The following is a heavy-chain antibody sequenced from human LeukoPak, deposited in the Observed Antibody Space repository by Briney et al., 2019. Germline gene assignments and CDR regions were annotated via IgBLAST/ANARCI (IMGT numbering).Heavy chain of an antibody. CDR1: GFTFSSYS. CDR2: ISSSSSYI. Sequence: GGSLRLSCAASGFTFSSYSMNWVRQAPGKGLEWVSSISSSSSYIYYADSVKGRFTISRDNAKNSLYLQMNSLRAEDTAVYYCARDQSSSWSPDYWGQGTLVTVSS. CDR3: ARDQSSSWSPDY. D-gene: IGHD6-13*01. J-gene: IGHJ4*02. V-gene: IGHV3-21*01.